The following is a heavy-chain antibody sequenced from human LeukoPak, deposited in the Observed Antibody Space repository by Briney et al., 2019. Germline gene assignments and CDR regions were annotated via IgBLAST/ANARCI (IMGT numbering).Heavy chain of an antibody. D-gene: IGHD2-2*01. J-gene: IGHJ6*04. CDR2: IKQDGSEK. V-gene: IGHV3-7*03. CDR3: ASTCGSTSCYGFHYGMDV. CDR1: GFTFSSYW. Sequence: PGGSLRLSCAASGFTFSSYWMSWVRQAPGKGLEWVANIKQDGSEKYYVDSVKGRFTISRDNAKNSLYLQMNSLRAEDTAVYYCASTCGSTSCYGFHYGMDVWGKGTTVTVSS.